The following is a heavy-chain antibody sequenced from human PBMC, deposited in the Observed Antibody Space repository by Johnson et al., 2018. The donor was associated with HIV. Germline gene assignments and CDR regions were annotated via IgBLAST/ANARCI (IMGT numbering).Heavy chain of an antibody. CDR2: ISYDGSNK. D-gene: IGHD3-22*01. CDR3: AKVVSLDARITMKVVAEPFQGVFDI. Sequence: VQLVESGGGVVQPGRSLRLSCAASGFTFSSYAMHWVRQAPGKGLEWVAVISYDGSNKYYADSVKGRFTISRDNSKNTLYLQMNSLRAEDTAVYSCAKVVSLDARITMKVVAEPFQGVFDIWGQGTMVTVSS. V-gene: IGHV3-30-3*01. CDR1: GFTFSSYA. J-gene: IGHJ3*02.